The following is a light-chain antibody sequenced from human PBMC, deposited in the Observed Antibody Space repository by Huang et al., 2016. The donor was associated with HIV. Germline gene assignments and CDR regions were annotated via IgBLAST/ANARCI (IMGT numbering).Light chain of an antibody. Sequence: EIVLTQSPGTLSLSPGERATLSCRASQSVSSSYLAWYQQKPGQAPRPLIYGAASRATGIPDRCSGSGSGTDFTLTISRLEPEDFAVYYCQYYGSSLWTFGQGTKVEIK. J-gene: IGKJ1*01. CDR2: GAA. CDR1: QSVSSSY. V-gene: IGKV3-20*01. CDR3: QYYGSSLWT.